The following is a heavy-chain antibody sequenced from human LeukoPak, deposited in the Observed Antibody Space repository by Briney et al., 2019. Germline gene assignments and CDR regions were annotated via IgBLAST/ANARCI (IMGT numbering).Heavy chain of an antibody. CDR3: ARGRYYDSSGYRPYYYYYYLNV. J-gene: IGHJ6*03. V-gene: IGHV4-34*01. CDR2: INHSGST. D-gene: IGHD3-22*01. CDR1: GGSFSGYY. Sequence: SETLSLTCAVYGGSFSGYYWSWIRQPPGKGLEWIGEINHSGSTNYNPSLKSRLTISVDTSKNQFSLKLSSVTAADTAVYYCARGRYYDSSGYRPYYYYYYLNVWGKGTTVTVSS.